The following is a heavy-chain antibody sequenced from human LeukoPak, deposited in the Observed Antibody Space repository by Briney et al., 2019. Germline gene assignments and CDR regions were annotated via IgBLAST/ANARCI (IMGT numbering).Heavy chain of an antibody. CDR2: ISHDGTNK. Sequence: PGGSLRLSCAASGFMFDNFGMHWVRQAPGKGLEWLAVISHDGTNKYFGDFVKGRFTTSRDNTNNSLSLQMNSLRAEDTAVYYCARDRGSGAFDIWGQGTKVSVSS. CDR3: ARDRGSGAFDI. V-gene: IGHV3-30*03. D-gene: IGHD2-15*01. CDR1: GFMFDNFG. J-gene: IGHJ3*02.